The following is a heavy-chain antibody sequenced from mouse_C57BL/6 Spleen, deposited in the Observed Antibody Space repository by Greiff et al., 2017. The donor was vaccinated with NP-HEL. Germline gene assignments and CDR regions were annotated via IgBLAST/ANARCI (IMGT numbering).Heavy chain of an antibody. CDR1: GYSITSGYY. CDR3: ARVFITTVVAHFDY. Sequence: EVQLVESGPGLVKPSQSLSLTCSVTGYSITSGYYWNWIRQFPGNKLEWMGYISYDGSNNYNPSLKNRISITRDTSKNQFFRKLNSVTTEDTATYYCARVFITTVVAHFDYWGQGTTLTVSS. D-gene: IGHD1-1*01. V-gene: IGHV3-6*01. CDR2: ISYDGSN. J-gene: IGHJ2*01.